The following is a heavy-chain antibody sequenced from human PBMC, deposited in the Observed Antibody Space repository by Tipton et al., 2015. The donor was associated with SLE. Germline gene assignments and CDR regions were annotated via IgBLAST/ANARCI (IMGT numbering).Heavy chain of an antibody. CDR1: GGSISSSSYY. V-gene: IGHV4-39*07. D-gene: IGHD5-18*01. Sequence: LRLSCTVSGGSISSSSYYLGWIRQTPGKGLDWIGSLYYSGTTDYNPSLKSRITMSVDTSKNQFSLRLTSVLAADTAVYYCAGLHGYSYGLNWFDPWGQGTLISVSS. CDR2: LYYSGTT. J-gene: IGHJ5*02. CDR3: AGLHGYSYGLNWFDP.